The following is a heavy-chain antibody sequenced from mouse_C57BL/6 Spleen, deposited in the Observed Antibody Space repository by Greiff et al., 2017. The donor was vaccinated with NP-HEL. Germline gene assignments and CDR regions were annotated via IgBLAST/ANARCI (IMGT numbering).Heavy chain of an antibody. Sequence: VKLVESGPGLVQPSQSLSITCTASGFSLTSYGVHWVRQSPGKGLEWLGVIWRGGSTDYNAAFMSRLSITKDNSKSQVFFKMNSLQADDTAIYYCAKNLAGTGYYYAMDYWGQGTSVTVSS. CDR1: GFSLTSYG. D-gene: IGHD4-1*01. J-gene: IGHJ4*01. CDR3: AKNLAGTGYYYAMDY. V-gene: IGHV2-5*01. CDR2: IWRGGST.